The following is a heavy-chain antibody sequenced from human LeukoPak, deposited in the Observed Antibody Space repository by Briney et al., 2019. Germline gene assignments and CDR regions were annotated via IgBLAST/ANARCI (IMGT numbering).Heavy chain of an antibody. J-gene: IGHJ4*02. D-gene: IGHD6-19*01. CDR1: GGSISSYY. Sequence: SETLSLTCTVSGGSISSYYWSWIRQPAGKGLEWIGRIYTSGSTNYNPSLKSRVTMSVDTSKNQFSLKLSSVTAADTAVYYCARARYSSGWRQTDYWGQGTLVTVSS. V-gene: IGHV4-4*07. CDR2: IYTSGST. CDR3: ARARYSSGWRQTDY.